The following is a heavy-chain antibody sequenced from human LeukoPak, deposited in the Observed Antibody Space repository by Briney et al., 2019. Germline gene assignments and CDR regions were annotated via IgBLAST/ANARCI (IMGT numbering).Heavy chain of an antibody. CDR3: ARVPFQWLVHRGEYYYYMDV. V-gene: IGHV3-30*03. CDR2: ISYDGSNK. CDR1: GFTFSSYG. J-gene: IGHJ6*03. D-gene: IGHD6-19*01. Sequence: GGSLRLSCAASGFTFSSYGMHWVRQAPGKGLEWVAVISYDGSNKYYADSVKGRFTISRDNAKNSLYLQMNSLRAEDTAVYYCARVPFQWLVHRGEYYYYMDVWGKGTTVTVSS.